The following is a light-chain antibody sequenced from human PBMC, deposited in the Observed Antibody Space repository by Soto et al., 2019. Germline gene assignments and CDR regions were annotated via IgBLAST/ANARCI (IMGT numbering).Light chain of an antibody. CDR2: AAS. CDR3: QQFGSSRT. J-gene: IGKJ1*01. V-gene: IGKV1-27*01. CDR1: QGISSY. Sequence: DIQMTQSPSSLYASVGDSVTITFRASQGISSYLAWYQQKPGKVPSLLIYAASTLQSGVPSRFSGSGSGTDFTLTISRLEPEDFAVYYCQQFGSSRTVGQGTKVDIK.